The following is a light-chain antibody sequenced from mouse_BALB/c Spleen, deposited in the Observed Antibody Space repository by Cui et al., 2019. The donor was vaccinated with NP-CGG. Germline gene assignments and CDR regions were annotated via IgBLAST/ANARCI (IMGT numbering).Light chain of an antibody. Sequence: AVVTQESALTTSPGKTVTLTCRSSTGAVTTNNYANWVQEKPDHLFTGLIGGTNNRAPGVPARFSGSLIGGKAALTITGAQTEDEAIYFCALWYSNHWVFGGGTKLTVL. V-gene: IGLV1*01. J-gene: IGLJ1*01. CDR1: TGAVTTNNY. CDR2: GTN. CDR3: ALWYSNHWV.